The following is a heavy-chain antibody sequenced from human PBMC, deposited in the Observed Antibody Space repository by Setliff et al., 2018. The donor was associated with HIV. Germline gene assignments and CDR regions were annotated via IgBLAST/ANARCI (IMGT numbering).Heavy chain of an antibody. J-gene: IGHJ6*02. CDR3: ARALRLISPARTWDV. V-gene: IGHV3-20*04. D-gene: IGHD3-16*01. CDR1: GFTFDDYG. Sequence: GGSLRLSCAASGFTFDDYGMSWVRQAPGKGLEWVSGINWNGGRTAYADSVKGRFTISRDKAKNSLYLQMNSLRAEDTALYFCARALRLISPARTWDVWGQGTTVTVSS. CDR2: INWNGGRT.